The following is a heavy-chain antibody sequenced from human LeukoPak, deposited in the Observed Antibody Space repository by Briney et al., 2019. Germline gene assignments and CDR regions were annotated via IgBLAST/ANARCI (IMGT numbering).Heavy chain of an antibody. CDR3: AVTTGPVDAFDI. CDR2: FDPEDGET. V-gene: IGHV1-24*01. CDR1: GYTLTELS. D-gene: IGHD4-17*01. Sequence: ASVKVPCKVSGYTLTELSMHWVRQAPGKGLEWMGGFDPEDGETIYAQKFQGRVTMTEDTSTDTAYMELSSLRSEDTAVYYCAVTTGPVDAFDIWGQGTMVTVSS. J-gene: IGHJ3*02.